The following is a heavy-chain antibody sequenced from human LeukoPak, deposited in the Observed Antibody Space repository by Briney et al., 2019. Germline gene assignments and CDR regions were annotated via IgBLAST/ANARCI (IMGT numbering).Heavy chain of an antibody. Sequence: SETLSLTCTVSGGSISSSSYYWGWIRQPPGKGLEWIVSIYYSGSTYYNPSLKSRVTISVDTSKNQFSLKLSSVTAADTAVYYCARQNVLLLDYWGQGTLVTVSS. J-gene: IGHJ4*02. V-gene: IGHV4-39*01. CDR3: ARQNVLLLDY. CDR2: IYYSGST. D-gene: IGHD3-10*01. CDR1: GGSISSSSYY.